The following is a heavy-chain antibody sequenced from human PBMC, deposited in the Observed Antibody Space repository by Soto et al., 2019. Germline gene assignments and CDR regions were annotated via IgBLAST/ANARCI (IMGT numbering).Heavy chain of an antibody. J-gene: IGHJ4*02. CDR1: GASINTYY. D-gene: IGHD6-6*01. CDR2: IYNTGST. CDR3: ARVPQLAVFDS. Sequence: PSETLSLTCTVSGASINTYYWSWIRQPPGKGLEWIGYIYNTGSTNYNPSLKSRVTISIDTPKNQFSLKLTSVTAADTAVYYCARVPQLAVFDSWGQGTLVTVSS. V-gene: IGHV4-59*01.